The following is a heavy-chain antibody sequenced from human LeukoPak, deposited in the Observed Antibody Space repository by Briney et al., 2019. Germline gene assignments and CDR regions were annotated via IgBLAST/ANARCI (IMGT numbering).Heavy chain of an antibody. Sequence: SVKVSCKASGGTFSSYAISWVRQAPGQGLEWMGGIIPIFGTANYAQKFQGRVTITADESTSTAYMELSSLRSEDTAVYYCARSRLYYYDSSGYYFFDYWGQGTLVTVSS. J-gene: IGHJ4*02. V-gene: IGHV1-69*13. CDR2: IIPIFGTA. CDR1: GGTFSSYA. CDR3: ARSRLYYYDSSGYYFFDY. D-gene: IGHD3-22*01.